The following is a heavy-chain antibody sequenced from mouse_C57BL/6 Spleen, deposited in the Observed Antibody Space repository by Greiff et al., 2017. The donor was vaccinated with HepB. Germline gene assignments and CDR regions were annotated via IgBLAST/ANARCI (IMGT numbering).Heavy chain of an antibody. CDR1: GYTFTDYY. CDR3: ARAYYSNWAWFAY. V-gene: IGHV1-26*01. CDR2: INPNNGGT. Sequence: EVQLQQSGPELVKPGASVKISCKASGYTFTDYYMNWVKQSHGKSLEWIGDINPNNGGTSYNQKFKGKATLTVAKSSSTAYMELRSLTSEDSAVYYCARAYYSNWAWFAYWGQGTLVTVSA. J-gene: IGHJ3*01. D-gene: IGHD2-5*01.